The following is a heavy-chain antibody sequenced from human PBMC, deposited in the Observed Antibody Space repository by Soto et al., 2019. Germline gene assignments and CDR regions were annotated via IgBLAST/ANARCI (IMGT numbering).Heavy chain of an antibody. CDR3: ARQWCLVESNFDY. CDR1: GGSISSSSYY. V-gene: IGHV4-39*01. D-gene: IGHD2-21*02. J-gene: IGHJ4*02. Sequence: QLQLQESGPGLVKPSETLSLTCTVSGGSISSSSYYWGWIRQPPGKGLEWIGSIYYSGCTYYNPSLKSRVTTSVDTSKNQFSLKLGSVTAADTAVYYCARQWCLVESNFDYWGQGTLVTVSS. CDR2: IYYSGCT.